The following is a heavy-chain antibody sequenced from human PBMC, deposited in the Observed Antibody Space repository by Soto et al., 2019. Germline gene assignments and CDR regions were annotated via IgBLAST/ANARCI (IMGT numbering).Heavy chain of an antibody. J-gene: IGHJ6*02. Sequence: PSETLSLTCAVSGFSISSGYYWAWIRQPPGKGLERIGSIYYSGTTFYNPSLKSRVTISVDTSKNQFSLKLNSVTAADTAVYYCVRDQYPEYDYYGLDVWGQGTTVTVSS. CDR1: GFSISSGYY. CDR2: IYYSGTT. V-gene: IGHV4-38-2*02. CDR3: VRDQYPEYDYYGLDV.